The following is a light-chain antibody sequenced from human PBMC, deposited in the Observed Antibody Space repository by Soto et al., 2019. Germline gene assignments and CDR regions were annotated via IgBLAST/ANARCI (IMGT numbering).Light chain of an antibody. CDR2: GAS. V-gene: IGKV3-20*01. CDR1: QSVSSSY. J-gene: IGKJ1*01. Sequence: EIVLTQSPGTLSLSPGERATLSCRASQSVSSSYLAWYQQKPGQAPRLLIYGASSRATGIPDRFSGSGSGTDFNLTISRLEPEGFAVYYCQQYGSSSWTFGQGTKVDI. CDR3: QQYGSSSWT.